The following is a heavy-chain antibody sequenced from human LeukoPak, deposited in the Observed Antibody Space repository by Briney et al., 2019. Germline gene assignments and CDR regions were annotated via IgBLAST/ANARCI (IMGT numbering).Heavy chain of an antibody. CDR3: AKRGLGNYYDSSGYYDPIDY. J-gene: IGHJ4*02. Sequence: GGSLRLSCAASGFTFSSYAMSWVRQAPGKGLEWVSAISGSGGSTYYTDSVKGRFTISRDNSKNTLYLQMNSLRAEDTAVYYCAKRGLGNYYDSSGYYDPIDYWGQGTLVTVSS. V-gene: IGHV3-23*01. CDR2: ISGSGGST. D-gene: IGHD3-22*01. CDR1: GFTFSSYA.